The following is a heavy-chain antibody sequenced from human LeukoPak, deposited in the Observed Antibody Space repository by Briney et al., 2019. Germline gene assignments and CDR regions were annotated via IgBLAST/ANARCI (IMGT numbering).Heavy chain of an antibody. CDR3: ARGADRWNYFDY. CDR1: GFTVSSSF. D-gene: IGHD4-23*01. V-gene: IGHV3-53*01. Sequence: GGPLRLSCAASGFTVSSSFMSWVRPAPGRGLEWVSVIYSGSSTYYADSVKGRFTISRDNSKNTVSLQMSSLRAEDTAVYYCARGADRWNYFDYWGQGTLVTVSS. CDR2: IYSGSST. J-gene: IGHJ4*02.